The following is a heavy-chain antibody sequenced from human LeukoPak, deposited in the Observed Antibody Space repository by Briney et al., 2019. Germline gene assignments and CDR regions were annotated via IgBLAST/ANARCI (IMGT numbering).Heavy chain of an antibody. Sequence: SETLSLTCTVSGGSISSGSYYWSWIRQPAGKGLEWVGSIYYSGSTYYNPSLKSRVTISVDTSKNQFSLKLSSVTAADTAVYYCARDGLYYYGSGLNYFDYWGQGTLVTVSS. CDR2: IYYSGST. CDR1: GGSISSGSYY. V-gene: IGHV4-39*07. CDR3: ARDGLYYYGSGLNYFDY. D-gene: IGHD3-10*01. J-gene: IGHJ4*02.